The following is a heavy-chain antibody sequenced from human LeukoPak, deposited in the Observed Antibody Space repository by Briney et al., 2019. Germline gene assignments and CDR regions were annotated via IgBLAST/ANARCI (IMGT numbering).Heavy chain of an antibody. CDR1: GFTVSSKY. CDR2: IYSGGST. V-gene: IGHV3-53*04. D-gene: IGHD1-14*01. Sequence: GGALRLSCAASGFTVSSKYMSWVRRAPGKGLEWVSVIYSGGSTYYADSVKGRFTLSRHNSKNTLCLQMNDLRAEDTAVYYWARIHGPFDYWGQGTLVTVSS. CDR3: ARIHGPFDY. J-gene: IGHJ4*02.